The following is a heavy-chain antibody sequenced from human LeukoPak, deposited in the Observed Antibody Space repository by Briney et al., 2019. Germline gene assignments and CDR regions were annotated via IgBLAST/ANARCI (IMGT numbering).Heavy chain of an antibody. CDR2: ISGGGENT. D-gene: IGHD5-24*01. CDR3: ARGLQLANDY. Sequence: GGSLRLSCAASGSTFSSFDMSWVRQAPGKGLEWASTISGGGENTDYADSVKGRFTISRDNAKNSLYLQMNSLRAEDTAVYYCARGLQLANDYWGQGTLVTVSS. J-gene: IGHJ4*02. V-gene: IGHV3-23*01. CDR1: GSTFSSFD.